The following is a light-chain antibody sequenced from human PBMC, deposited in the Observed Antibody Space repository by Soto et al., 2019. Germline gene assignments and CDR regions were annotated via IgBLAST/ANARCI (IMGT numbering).Light chain of an antibody. V-gene: IGLV2-11*01. CDR2: DVS. Sequence: QSVLTQPRSVSGSPGQSVTISCTGTSSDVGGYNFVSWYQQHPGKALKFMIYDVSKRPSGVPDRFSGSKSGNTASLTISGLQAEDEADYYCCSYAGSSTPHVVFGGGTKLTVL. CDR3: CSYAGSSTPHVV. J-gene: IGLJ2*01. CDR1: SSDVGGYNF.